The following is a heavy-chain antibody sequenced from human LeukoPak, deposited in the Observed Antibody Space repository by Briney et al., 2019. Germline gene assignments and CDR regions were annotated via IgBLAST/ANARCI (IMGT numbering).Heavy chain of an antibody. V-gene: IGHV1-69*05. Sequence: SVKVSCKASGGTFISYVISWVRQAPGQGLEWMGRIIPMFGTAKYAQKLQGRVKITTDEPTSTAHMELSSLRSEDTATYYCAIIYGSENWFDPWGQGTLVTVSS. CDR3: AIIYGSENWFDP. CDR2: IIPMFGTA. D-gene: IGHD3-10*01. CDR1: GGTFISYV. J-gene: IGHJ5*02.